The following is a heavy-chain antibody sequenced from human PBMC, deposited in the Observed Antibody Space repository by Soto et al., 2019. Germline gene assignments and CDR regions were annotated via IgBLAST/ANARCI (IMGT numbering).Heavy chain of an antibody. V-gene: IGHV1-69*01. CDR3: ASDKGGYYSHFVS. D-gene: IGHD3-22*01. Sequence: QVHLVQSGAEVKKPGSSVKVSCKAIGGTFSSYAFSWVRQAPGQGLEWMGGIMPFFGSGNYAQKFQGRVNITADESTSLDYLELSSLRSQDTAVYYCASDKGGYYSHFVSWGQGTPVTVSS. CDR1: GGTFSSYA. CDR2: IMPFFGSG. J-gene: IGHJ4*02.